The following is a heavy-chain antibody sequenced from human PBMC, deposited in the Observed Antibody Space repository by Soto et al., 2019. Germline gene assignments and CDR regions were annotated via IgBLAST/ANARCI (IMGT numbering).Heavy chain of an antibody. CDR1: GFTFSSYS. J-gene: IGHJ6*01. V-gene: IGHV3-21*01. Sequence: GGSLRLSCAASGFTFSSYSMNWVRQAPGKGLEWVSSINYKSHIDYADSVKGRFTISRDNAKNSLYLQMNSLRAEDTAVYFCASDLIYAGYCDFMAVWGLGTTVTVSS. D-gene: IGHD2-21*02. CDR2: INYKSHI. CDR3: ASDLIYAGYCDFMAV.